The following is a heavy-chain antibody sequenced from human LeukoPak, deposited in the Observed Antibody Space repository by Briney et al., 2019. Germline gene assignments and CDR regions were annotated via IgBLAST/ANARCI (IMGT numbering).Heavy chain of an antibody. CDR2: IKSDGSNT. Sequence: GGSLRLSCAASGFTFSRYWMHWVRQAPGKGLVWVSRIKSDGSNTKYADSVKGRFSISRDNAKNTLYLQMNSLRAEDTAVYYCAKSARLYFAAVFDYWGQGTLVTVSS. CDR1: GFTFSRYW. D-gene: IGHD2/OR15-2a*01. V-gene: IGHV3-74*03. CDR3: AKSARLYFAAVFDY. J-gene: IGHJ4*02.